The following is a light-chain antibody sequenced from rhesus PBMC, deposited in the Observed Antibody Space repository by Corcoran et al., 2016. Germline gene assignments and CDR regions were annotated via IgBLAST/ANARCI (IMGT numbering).Light chain of an antibody. CDR2: KAS. V-gene: IGKV1-74*01. CDR1: ENVNNY. CDR3: QHNYGTPRT. J-gene: IGKJ1*01. Sequence: DIQMTQSPSSLSASVGDRVTITCRASENVNNYFNWFQQKPGKAPKLRIYKASTLQSGVPSRFSGSGTGTDYTFTISSLQSEDVATYYCQHNYGTPRTFGQGTKVEIK.